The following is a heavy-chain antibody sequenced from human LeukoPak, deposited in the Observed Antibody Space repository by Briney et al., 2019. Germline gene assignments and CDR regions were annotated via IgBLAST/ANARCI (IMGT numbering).Heavy chain of an antibody. J-gene: IGHJ3*01. V-gene: IGHV3-53*01. CDR3: IRDLGLSHAYGAFDV. D-gene: IGHD3-16*01. CDR1: GFTVSSNY. Sequence: PGGSLRLSCAASGFTVSSNYMSWVRQAPGKGLEWVSVIYSGGSTYYADSVKGRFTISRDNSKNTLYLQMNSLRAEDTAVYYCIRDLGLSHAYGAFDVWGQGALVTVSS. CDR2: IYSGGST.